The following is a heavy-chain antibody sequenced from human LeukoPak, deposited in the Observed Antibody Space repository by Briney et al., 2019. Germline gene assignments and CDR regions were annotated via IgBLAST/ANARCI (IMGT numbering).Heavy chain of an antibody. CDR3: TRTYYYDNSGYRDS. V-gene: IGHV3-7*05. CDR2: IKPDGSER. D-gene: IGHD3-22*01. J-gene: IGHJ4*02. Sequence: GGSLRLSCAASGFTVSSNFMSWVRQAPGKGLEWVANIKPDGSERYHVDSVKGRFTISRDNAKNSLYLQMNSLRAEDTAIYYCTRTYYYDNSGYRDSWGQGTLVTVSS. CDR1: GFTVSSNF.